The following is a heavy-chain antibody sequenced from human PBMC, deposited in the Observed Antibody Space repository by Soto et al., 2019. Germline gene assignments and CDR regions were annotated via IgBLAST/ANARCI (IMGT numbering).Heavy chain of an antibody. Sequence: GESLTLSCKGSGYSFTSYWIGWVRQLPGKGLAWMGIIYPGDSDTRYSPSFQGQVTISADKSISTAYLQWSSLKASDTAMYYCASQTYSSSSETNYYYYGMDVWGQGTTVTVSS. V-gene: IGHV5-51*01. CDR1: GYSFTSYW. J-gene: IGHJ6*02. D-gene: IGHD6-6*01. CDR3: ASQTYSSSSETNYYYYGMDV. CDR2: IYPGDSDT.